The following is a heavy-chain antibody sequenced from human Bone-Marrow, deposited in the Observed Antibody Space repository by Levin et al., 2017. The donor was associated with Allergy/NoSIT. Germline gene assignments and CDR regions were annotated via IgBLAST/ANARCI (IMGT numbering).Heavy chain of an antibody. CDR1: GFIFSSYA. CDR2: ISYDGGDT. V-gene: IGHV3-30-3*01. Sequence: GGSLRLSCAVSGFIFSSYAVHWVRQAPGKGLEWVAVISYDGGDTYYADSVKGRFTISRDNSKNTLHLQMDSLKPEDTAVYYCARDMPNVAGTYLHYLDYWGQGTLVTVSS. CDR3: ARDMPNVAGTYLHYLDY. J-gene: IGHJ4*02. D-gene: IGHD3-16*01.